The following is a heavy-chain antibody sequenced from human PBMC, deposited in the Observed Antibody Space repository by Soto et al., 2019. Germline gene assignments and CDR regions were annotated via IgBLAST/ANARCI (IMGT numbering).Heavy chain of an antibody. Sequence: GESLKISCAACGFTFSSYAMHWVRPAPGKGLEWVAVISYDGSNKYYADSVKGRFTISRDNSKNTLYLQMNSLRAEDTAVYYCASDPRPSSGSYPLGYFQHWGQGTLVTVSS. CDR3: ASDPRPSSGSYPLGYFQH. J-gene: IGHJ1*01. CDR2: ISYDGSNK. CDR1: GFTFSSYA. V-gene: IGHV3-30-3*01. D-gene: IGHD1-26*01.